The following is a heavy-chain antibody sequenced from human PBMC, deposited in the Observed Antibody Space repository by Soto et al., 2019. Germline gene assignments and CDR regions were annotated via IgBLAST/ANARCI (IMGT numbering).Heavy chain of an antibody. J-gene: IGHJ6*03. D-gene: IGHD6-13*01. CDR3: ARDQRGSSTWYPYYYSYMDV. CDR1: GYTFTGYY. V-gene: IGHV1-2*04. Sequence: GASVKVSCKASGYTFTGYYMHWVRQAPGQGLEWMGWINPNSGGTNYAQKFQGWVTMTRDTSISTAYMELSRLRSDDTAVYYCARDQRGSSTWYPYYYSYMDVRGKGTTVTVPS. CDR2: INPNSGGT.